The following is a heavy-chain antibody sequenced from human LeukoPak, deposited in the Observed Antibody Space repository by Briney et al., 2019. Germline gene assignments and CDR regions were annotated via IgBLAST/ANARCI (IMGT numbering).Heavy chain of an antibody. Sequence: SETLSLTCTVSGGSISSSTYYWDWIRQPPGRGLVWIGSIYYSGSTYYDPSLKSRVTISVDTSKNQFSLKLSSVTAADTAVYYCARRSYYNRFDYWGQGTLVTVSS. CDR2: IYYSGST. J-gene: IGHJ4*02. CDR3: ARRSYYNRFDY. D-gene: IGHD3-10*01. CDR1: GGSISSSTYY. V-gene: IGHV4-39*01.